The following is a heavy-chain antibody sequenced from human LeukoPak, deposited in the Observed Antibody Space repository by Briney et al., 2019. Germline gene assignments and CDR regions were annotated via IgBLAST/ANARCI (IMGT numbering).Heavy chain of an antibody. CDR1: GYSFTGYG. CDR2: ISAYNGNT. CDR3: ARAPGNLENYHYGMDV. V-gene: IGHV1-18*01. J-gene: IGHJ6*02. D-gene: IGHD1-14*01. Sequence: ASVKVSCKASGYSFTGYGFSWVRQAPGQGLEWMAWISAYNGNTNYAQKFQGRVTITTDTSTSTAYMEPRSLRSDDTAVYYCARAPGNLENYHYGMDVWGQGTTVTVSS.